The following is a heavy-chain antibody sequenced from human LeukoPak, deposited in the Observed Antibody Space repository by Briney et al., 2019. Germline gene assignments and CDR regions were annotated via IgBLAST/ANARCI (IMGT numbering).Heavy chain of an antibody. J-gene: IGHJ4*02. CDR3: AKGGYDYVEVAYFDY. V-gene: IGHV3-23*01. D-gene: IGHD5-12*01. CDR1: GFTFSNYA. CDR2: IIGSSGST. Sequence: RPGGSLRLSCAASGFTFSNYAMNWVRQAPGKGLEWVSTIIGSSGSTFYADSVKGRFTISKDTSKNTLYLHMSSLRADDTAVYYCAKGGYDYVEVAYFDYGGQGTLVTVSS.